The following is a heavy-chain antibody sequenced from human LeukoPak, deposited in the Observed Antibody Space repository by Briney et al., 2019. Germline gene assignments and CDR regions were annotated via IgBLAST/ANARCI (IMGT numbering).Heavy chain of an antibody. V-gene: IGHV4-4*07. CDR2: ILNGGST. CDR1: GGSISTYY. J-gene: IGHJ6*02. CDR3: ARGSMGGSGSYYRDYYYGMDV. Sequence: PSETLSLTCTVSGGSISTYYWTWIRQPAGKGLEWIGRILNGGSTNYNPSLKSRLTMSVDTSKNQFSLKLNSVTAADTAVYYCARGSMGGSGSYYRDYYYGMDVWGQGTTGSASS. D-gene: IGHD3-10*01.